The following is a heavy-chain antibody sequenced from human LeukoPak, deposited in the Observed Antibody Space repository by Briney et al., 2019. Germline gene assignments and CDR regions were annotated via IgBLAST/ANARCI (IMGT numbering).Heavy chain of an antibody. Sequence: GGSLRLSCAASGFTFSSYGMTWVRQAPGKGLERVSGISGSGVRTDYADSVKGRFTISRDNAKNTLYLQMNSLGVEDTAVYYCAKGSREWELLDAFDLWGQGTMVTVSS. CDR3: AKGSREWELLDAFDL. D-gene: IGHD1-26*01. J-gene: IGHJ3*01. V-gene: IGHV3-23*01. CDR2: ISGSGVRT. CDR1: GFTFSSYG.